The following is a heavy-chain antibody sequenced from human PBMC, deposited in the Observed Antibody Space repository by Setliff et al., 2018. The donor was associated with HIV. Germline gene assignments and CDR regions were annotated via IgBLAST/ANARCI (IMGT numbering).Heavy chain of an antibody. CDR2: NPDSGNT. Sequence: GASVKVSCKASGYTFTGYYMHWVRQAPGQGLEWMNPDSGNTGYAQKFQGRVTMTRNTSISTAYMDLSSLRSEDTAVYYCARGKVLRGNILYYWGQGTPVTVSS. CDR3: ARGKVLRGNILYY. V-gene: IGHV1-8*02. CDR1: GYTFTGYY. J-gene: IGHJ4*02. D-gene: IGHD2-8*01.